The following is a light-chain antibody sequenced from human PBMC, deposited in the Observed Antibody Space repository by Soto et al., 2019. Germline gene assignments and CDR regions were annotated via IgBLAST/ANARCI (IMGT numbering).Light chain of an antibody. CDR1: QSSSNW. J-gene: IGKJ1*01. CDR3: QQYSTYMWT. CDR2: DAS. Sequence: DIQMTQSPSTLSASVGDRVTITCRASQSSSNWLAWYQQKPGKAPNLLIYDASSLESGVPSRFSGSGSGTEFTLTISSLQPDDFATYYCQQYSTYMWTFGQGTKVEIK. V-gene: IGKV1-5*01.